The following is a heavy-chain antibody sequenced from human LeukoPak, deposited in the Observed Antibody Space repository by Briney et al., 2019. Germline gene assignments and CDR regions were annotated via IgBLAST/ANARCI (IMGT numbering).Heavy chain of an antibody. J-gene: IGHJ4*02. CDR1: GYTLTELS. CDR2: FDPEDGET. CDR3: ATDKWGQLAGGYCSGGSCYPRFDY. V-gene: IGHV1-24*01. D-gene: IGHD2-15*01. Sequence: ASVKVSCKVPGYTLTELSMHWVRQAPGKGLEWMGGFDPEDGETIYAQKFQGRVTMTEDTSTDTAYMELSSLRSEDTAVYYCATDKWGQLAGGYCSGGSCYPRFDYWGQGTLVTVSS.